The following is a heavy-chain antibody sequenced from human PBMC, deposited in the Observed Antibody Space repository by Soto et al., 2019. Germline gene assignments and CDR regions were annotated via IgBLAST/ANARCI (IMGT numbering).Heavy chain of an antibody. CDR3: ARDHLSGVVGATPGY. V-gene: IGHV3-48*02. CDR1: GFTFSAYS. Sequence: ESGGGLVQPGGSLRLSCAASGFTFSAYSMNWVRQAPGKGLEWISFISISSSTIFYADSVKGRFTISRDNAKNSLYLQMNSLRDGDTAVYYCARDHLSGVVGATPGYWGQGTLVTVSS. CDR2: ISISSSTI. J-gene: IGHJ4*02. D-gene: IGHD1-26*01.